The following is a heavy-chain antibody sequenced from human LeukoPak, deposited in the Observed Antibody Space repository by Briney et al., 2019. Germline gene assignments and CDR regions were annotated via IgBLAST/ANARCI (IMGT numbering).Heavy chain of an antibody. CDR1: GFTFSSYG. Sequence: VGSLRLSCAASGFTFSSYGMHWVRQAPGKGLEWVAFTRPDGSNKHYGDSVQGRFTISRDNSRNTLYLQMNSLRVEDTAMYYCAKDWSTDWSNWFDSWGPGSLVTVSS. CDR2: TRPDGSNK. J-gene: IGHJ5*01. CDR3: AKDWSTDWSNWFDS. V-gene: IGHV3-30*02. D-gene: IGHD3-3*01.